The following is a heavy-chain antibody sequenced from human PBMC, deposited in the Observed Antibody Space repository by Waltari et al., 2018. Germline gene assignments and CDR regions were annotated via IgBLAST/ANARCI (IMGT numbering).Heavy chain of an antibody. CDR1: GGTFSSYT. V-gene: IGHV1-69*08. J-gene: IGHJ4*02. CDR2: IIPILGIA. Sequence: QVQLVQSGAEVKKPGSSVKVSCKASGGTFSSYTISWVRQAPGQGLEWMGRIIPILGIANYAQKFQGRVTITADKSTSTAYMELSSLRSEDTAVYYCARDAYGDYEVRSFHWGQGTLVTVSS. D-gene: IGHD4-17*01. CDR3: ARDAYGDYEVRSFH.